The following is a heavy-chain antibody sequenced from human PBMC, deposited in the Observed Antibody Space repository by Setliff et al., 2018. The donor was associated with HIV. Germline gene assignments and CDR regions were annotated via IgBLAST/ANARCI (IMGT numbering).Heavy chain of an antibody. D-gene: IGHD3-10*01. CDR1: GGSISSSSYY. CDR3: ARAPYVSGCFGWFDP. V-gene: IGHV4-31*01. CDR2: IHYTGTT. J-gene: IGHJ5*02. Sequence: PSETLSLTCTVSGGSISSSSYYWNWFRQYPGKGLEWIGYIHYTGTTNQNPSLRSLITISLDTSKNQFSLKLTSVTAADTAVYYCARAPYVSGCFGWFDPWGQGTLVTVSS.